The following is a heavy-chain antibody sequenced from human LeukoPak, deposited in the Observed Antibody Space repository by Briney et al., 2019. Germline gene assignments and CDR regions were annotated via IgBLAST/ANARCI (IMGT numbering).Heavy chain of an antibody. CDR1: GGSFSGYH. Sequence: SETLSLTCAVYGGSFSGYHWSGIRQPPGKGLEWIGEINHSGSTNYNPSLKSRVTISVDTSKNQFSLKMRSVTAADTAVYYCARGRIAAATTYYFDYWGQGSLVTVSS. CDR3: ARGRIAAATTYYFDY. V-gene: IGHV4-34*01. J-gene: IGHJ4*02. D-gene: IGHD6-13*01. CDR2: INHSGST.